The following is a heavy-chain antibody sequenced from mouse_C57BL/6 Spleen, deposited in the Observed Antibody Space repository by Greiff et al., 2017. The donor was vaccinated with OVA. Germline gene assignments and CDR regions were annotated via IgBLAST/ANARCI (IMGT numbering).Heavy chain of an antibody. CDR2: IDPENGDT. J-gene: IGHJ4*01. D-gene: IGHD1-1*01. V-gene: IGHV14-4*01. CDR3: TPAYYGSSPYAMDY. Sequence: EVQLQQSGAELVRPGASVKLSCTASGFNIKDDYMHWVKQRPEQGLEWIGWIDPENGDTEYASKFQGKATITADTSSNTAYLQLSSLTSEDTAVYYCTPAYYGSSPYAMDYWGQGTSVTVSS. CDR1: GFNIKDDY.